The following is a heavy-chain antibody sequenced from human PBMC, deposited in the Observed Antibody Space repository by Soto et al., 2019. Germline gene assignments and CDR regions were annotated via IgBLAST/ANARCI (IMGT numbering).Heavy chain of an antibody. CDR1: GFTFNNYG. Sequence: GGSLRLSCAASGFTFNNYGMHWVRQAPGKGLEWVVVISFDGRNTYYADSVKGRFTISRDNSKNTLYLQMTSLRAEDTAVYYSVKQSGSGSYFYVGSGGHFYYWGQGTLVTVSS. J-gene: IGHJ4*02. V-gene: IGHV3-30*18. CDR3: VKQSGSGSYFYVGSGGHFYY. CDR2: ISFDGRNT. D-gene: IGHD3-10*01.